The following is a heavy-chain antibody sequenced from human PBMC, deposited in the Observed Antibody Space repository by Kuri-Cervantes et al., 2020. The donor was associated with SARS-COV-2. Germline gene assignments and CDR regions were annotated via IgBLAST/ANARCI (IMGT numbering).Heavy chain of an antibody. CDR2: INPSGGST. J-gene: IGHJ3*02. V-gene: IGHV1-46*01. CDR3: ARDRLSIVGATSFAFDI. CDR1: GYTFTSYY. D-gene: IGHD1-26*01. Sequence: GESLKISCKASGYTFTSYYMHWVRQAPGQGLEWMGIINPSGGSTSYAQKFQGRVTMTRDTSTSTVYMELSSLRSEDTAVYYCARDRLSIVGATSFAFDIWGQGTMVTVSS.